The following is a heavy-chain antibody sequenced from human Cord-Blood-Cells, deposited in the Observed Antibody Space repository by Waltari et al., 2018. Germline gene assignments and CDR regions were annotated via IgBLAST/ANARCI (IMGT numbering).Heavy chain of an antibody. CDR3: AGGYGDYYFDY. J-gene: IGHJ4*02. Sequence: QVQLQQWGAGLLKPSETLSLTCAVYGGSFSGYYWSWIRQPPGKGLEWIGEINHSGRTNYSPSIKSRVTISVDTSKNQFSLKLSSVTAEYTAVYYCAGGYGDYYFDYWGQGTLVTVSS. V-gene: IGHV4-34*01. CDR2: INHSGRT. D-gene: IGHD4-17*01. CDR1: GGSFSGYY.